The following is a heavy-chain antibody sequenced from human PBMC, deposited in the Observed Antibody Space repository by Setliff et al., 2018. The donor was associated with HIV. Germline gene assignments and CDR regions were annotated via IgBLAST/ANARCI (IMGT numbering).Heavy chain of an antibody. CDR1: GGSFSANY. Sequence: PSETLSLTCAVYGGSFSANYWSWIRQVPGKGLEWIGEINHSGSTNYNPSLQRRVIMSVDTSAKQFYLKVNSVTAADTDVYFCARRARFCTSATCYRHFDFWGEGTLVTVSS. J-gene: IGHJ4*02. CDR2: INHSGST. CDR3: ARRARFCTSATCYRHFDF. V-gene: IGHV4-34*01. D-gene: IGHD2-2*01.